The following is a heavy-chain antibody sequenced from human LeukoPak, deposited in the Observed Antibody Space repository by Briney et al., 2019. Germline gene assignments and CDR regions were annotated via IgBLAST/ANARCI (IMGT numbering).Heavy chain of an antibody. CDR3: AREKGYTSGWYRYFDY. CDR1: GGSFSGYF. J-gene: IGHJ4*02. D-gene: IGHD6-19*01. Sequence: SETLSLTCAVYGGSFSGYFWSWIRQSPGKGLEWIGEISESGSINYNPSLKSRVTVSLDTSKNQFSLRLSSVTAADTAVYYCAREKGYTSGWYRYFDYWGQGALVTVSS. CDR2: ISESGSI. V-gene: IGHV4-34*01.